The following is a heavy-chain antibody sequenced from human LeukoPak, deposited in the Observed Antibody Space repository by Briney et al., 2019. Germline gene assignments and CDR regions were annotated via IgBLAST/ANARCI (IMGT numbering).Heavy chain of an antibody. CDR2: VNHSGSP. CDR3: ARGSPYSGSHD. CDR1: GASISSYY. Sequence: SETLSLTCSVSGASISSYYWSWIRQPPGKGLEWSGEVNHSGSPTYNPSLKSRVTIAVDTSKNQFSLRLTSVTAADTAVYFCARGSPYSGSHDWGQGTLVTVSS. D-gene: IGHD1-26*01. J-gene: IGHJ4*02. V-gene: IGHV4-34*01.